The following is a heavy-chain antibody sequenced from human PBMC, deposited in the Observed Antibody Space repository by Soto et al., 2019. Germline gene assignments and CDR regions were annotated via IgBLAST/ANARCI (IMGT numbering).Heavy chain of an antibody. CDR2: ISYGGSNK. D-gene: IGHD5-18*01. J-gene: IGHJ4*02. CDR1: GFTFSSYA. Sequence: PGGSLRLSCAASGFTFSSYAMHWVRQAPGKGLEWVAVISYGGSNKYYADSVKGRFTISRDNSKNTLYLQMNSLRAEDTAVYYCERRPAYSYGYGHYDYWGQGTLVTVSS. V-gene: IGHV3-30-3*01. CDR3: ERRPAYSYGYGHYDY.